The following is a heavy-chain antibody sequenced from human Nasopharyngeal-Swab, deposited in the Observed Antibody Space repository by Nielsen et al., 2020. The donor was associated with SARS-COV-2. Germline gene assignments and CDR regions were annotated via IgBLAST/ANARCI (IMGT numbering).Heavy chain of an antibody. D-gene: IGHD4-17*01. J-gene: IGHJ4*02. CDR3: ARDRNGDYGDY. CDR2: INSDGSST. V-gene: IGHV3-74*01. Sequence: GGSLRLSCAASGFTFSSYWMHWVRQALGKGLVWVSRINSDGSSTSYADSVKGRFTISRDNAKNTLYLQMNSLRAEDTAVYYCARDRNGDYGDYWGQGTLVTVSS. CDR1: GFTFSSYW.